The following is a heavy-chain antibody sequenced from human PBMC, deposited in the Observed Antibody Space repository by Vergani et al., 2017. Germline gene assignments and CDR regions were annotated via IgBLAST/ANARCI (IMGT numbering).Heavy chain of an antibody. CDR2: IYYSGST. Sequence: QLQLQESGPGLVKPSETLSLTCTVSGGSISSSSYYWGWIRQPPGKGLEWIGSIYYSGSTYYNPSLKSRVTISVDTSKNQFSLKLSSVTAADTAVYYCARHYEYSSSFVDYWGQGTLVTVSS. CDR3: ARHYEYSSSFVDY. V-gene: IGHV4-39*01. CDR1: GGSISSSSYY. D-gene: IGHD6-6*01. J-gene: IGHJ4*02.